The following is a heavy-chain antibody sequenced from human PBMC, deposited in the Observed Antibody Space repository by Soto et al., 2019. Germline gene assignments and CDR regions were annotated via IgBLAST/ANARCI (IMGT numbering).Heavy chain of an antibody. Sequence: SETLSLTCTVSGGSISGFYWTWIRQPPGKGLEWIGYISYSGNTNYSPSLKSRVTISVDTSKRLLSLKLTSVTTADAAVYFCARAPMVISRSYFDNWGQGTPVTVSS. D-gene: IGHD2-8*01. CDR1: GGSISGFY. CDR3: ARAPMVISRSYFDN. J-gene: IGHJ4*02. CDR2: ISYSGNT. V-gene: IGHV4-59*12.